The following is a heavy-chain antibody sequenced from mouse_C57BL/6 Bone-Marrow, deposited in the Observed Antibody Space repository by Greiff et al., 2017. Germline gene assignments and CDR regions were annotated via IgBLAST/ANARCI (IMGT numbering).Heavy chain of an antibody. J-gene: IGHJ1*03. CDR2: ISSGGGYI. V-gene: IGHV5-9-1*02. Sequence: EVQGVESGEGLVKPGGSLKLSCAASGFTFSSYAMSWVRQTPEKRLEWVAYISSGGGYIYYADTVKGRFTISRDNDRNTLYLQMSSLKSEDTAMYYGTREPRTTTGDRYFDVWGTGTTVTVAS. CDR1: GFTFSSYA. D-gene: IGHD2-12*01. CDR3: TREPRTTTGDRYFDV.